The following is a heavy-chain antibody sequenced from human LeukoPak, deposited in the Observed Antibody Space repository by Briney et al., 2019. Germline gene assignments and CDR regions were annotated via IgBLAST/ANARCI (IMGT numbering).Heavy chain of an antibody. V-gene: IGHV3-23*01. CDR3: AKDFETYGINDAFDI. CDR1: GFTLSSYA. Sequence: GVLRLSRAASGFTLSSYAMSWVRQAPGKGLEWVSGISGSGNSTYYADSVKGRFTISRDNSKNTLYLQMNSLRAEDTAVYYCAKDFETYGINDAFDIWGQGTIVTVSS. CDR2: ISGSGNST. J-gene: IGHJ3*02. D-gene: IGHD4-17*01.